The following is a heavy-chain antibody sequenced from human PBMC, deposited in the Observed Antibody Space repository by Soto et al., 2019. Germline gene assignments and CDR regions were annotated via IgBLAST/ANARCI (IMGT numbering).Heavy chain of an antibody. CDR3: TTVSEGGRPSGDTSYGDYDGY. D-gene: IGHD4-17*01. Sequence: GGSLRLSCAASGFTFSNAWMNWVRQAPGKGLEWVGRIKSKTDGGTTDYAAPVKGRFTISRDDSKKTLYLQMNSLKTEDTAVYYCTTVSEGGRPSGDTSYGDYDGYWGQGTLVTVSS. CDR2: IKSKTDGGTT. J-gene: IGHJ4*02. V-gene: IGHV3-15*07. CDR1: GFTFSNAW.